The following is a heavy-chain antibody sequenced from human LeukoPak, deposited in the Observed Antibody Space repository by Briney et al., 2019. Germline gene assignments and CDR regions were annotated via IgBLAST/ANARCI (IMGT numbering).Heavy chain of an antibody. CDR3: ARDREWLRPQDC. J-gene: IGHJ4*02. CDR2: ISGSGGST. V-gene: IGHV3-23*01. D-gene: IGHD5-12*01. Sequence: QSGGSLRLSCAASGFIFSRYAMSWVRQTPGKGLECVSTISGSGGSTYYADSVKGRFTISRDNSKNTLYLQMNTLRAEDTAIYFCARDREWLRPQDCWGQGTLVTVSS. CDR1: GFIFSRYA.